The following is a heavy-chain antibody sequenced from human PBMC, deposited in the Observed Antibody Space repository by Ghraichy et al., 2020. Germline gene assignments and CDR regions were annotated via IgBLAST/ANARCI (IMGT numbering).Heavy chain of an antibody. CDR3: AREKQSKIRGLRPTNFDF. V-gene: IGHV3-48*02. D-gene: IGHD3-10*01. CDR1: GFIFSDYS. J-gene: IGHJ4*02. CDR2: ISSSSGTI. Sequence: GGSLRLSCAASGFIFSDYSMNWVRQAPGKGLEWVSYISSSSGTIYYGDSVKGRFTISRDNAKNSLYLRMNSLRDEDTAVYYCAREKQSKIRGLRPTNFDFWGLGTMVTVSS.